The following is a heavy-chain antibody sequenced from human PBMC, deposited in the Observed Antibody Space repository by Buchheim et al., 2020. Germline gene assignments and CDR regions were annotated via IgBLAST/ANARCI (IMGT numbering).Heavy chain of an antibody. CDR1: GYTFTSYY. Sequence: QVQLVQSGAEVKKPGASVKVSCKASGYTFTSYYMHWVRQAPGQGLEWMGIINPSGGSTSYAQKFQGRVTMTRDTSTSTVYMELSSLGSEDTAVYYCARDIPPTSHYDSSGLGGYWGQGTL. V-gene: IGHV1-46*01. J-gene: IGHJ4*02. CDR3: ARDIPPTSHYDSSGLGGY. D-gene: IGHD3-22*01. CDR2: INPSGGST.